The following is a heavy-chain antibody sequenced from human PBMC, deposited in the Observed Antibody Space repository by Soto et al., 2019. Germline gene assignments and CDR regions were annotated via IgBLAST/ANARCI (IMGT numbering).Heavy chain of an antibody. J-gene: IGHJ4*02. D-gene: IGHD3-22*01. Sequence: QLQLQESGPGLVKPSETLSLTCTVSGGSISSSSYYWGWIRQPPGKGLEWIGSIYYSGSTYYNPSLNSRVTISVDTSKNQFSLKLSSVTAADTAVYYCARQYYYDSSGYYPHGFDYWGQGTLVTVSS. CDR1: GGSISSSSYY. CDR2: IYYSGST. V-gene: IGHV4-39*01. CDR3: ARQYYYDSSGYYPHGFDY.